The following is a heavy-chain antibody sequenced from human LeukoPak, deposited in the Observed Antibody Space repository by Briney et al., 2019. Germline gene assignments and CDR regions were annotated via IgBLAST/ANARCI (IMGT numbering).Heavy chain of an antibody. CDR3: ARDHYCSGGSCYWRFDY. J-gene: IGHJ4*02. CDR1: GYTFTGYY. CDR2: INPNSGGT. D-gene: IGHD2-15*01. Sequence: ASVKVSCKASGYTFTGYYMHWVRQAPGQGLEWMGWINPNSGGTNYAQKFQGRVTMTRDTSISTAYMELSRLRSGDTDVYYCARDHYCSGGSCYWRFDYWGQGTLVTVSS. V-gene: IGHV1-2*02.